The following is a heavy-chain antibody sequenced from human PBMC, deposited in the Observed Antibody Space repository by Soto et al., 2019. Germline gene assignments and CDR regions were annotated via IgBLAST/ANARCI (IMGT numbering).Heavy chain of an antibody. Sequence: EVQLLESGGGLVQPGGSLRLSCAASGFTFSSYAMSWVRQAPGKGLEWVSAISGSGGSIYYADSVKGRFTISRDNSKNTLYLQMNSLRAEDTAVYYCAKLSVSYSSRPAFFDYWGQGTLVTVSS. D-gene: IGHD6-13*01. V-gene: IGHV3-23*01. J-gene: IGHJ4*02. CDR1: GFTFSSYA. CDR3: AKLSVSYSSRPAFFDY. CDR2: ISGSGGSI.